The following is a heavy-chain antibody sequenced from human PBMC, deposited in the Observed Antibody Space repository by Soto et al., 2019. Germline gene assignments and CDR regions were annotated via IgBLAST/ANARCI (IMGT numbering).Heavy chain of an antibody. J-gene: IGHJ6*02. Sequence: GGSLRLSCAASGFSFSTYWMSWVRQAPGKGLEWVANIKQGGRAEWYVDSVKGRLTISRDNSKNTLFLQMNSLRPEDTAVYYCAKGQHCSSTSCYFYYYGTDVWGQGTTVTVSS. V-gene: IGHV3-7*02. CDR2: IKQGGRAE. CDR3: AKGQHCSSTSCYFYYYGTDV. CDR1: GFSFSTYW. D-gene: IGHD2-2*01.